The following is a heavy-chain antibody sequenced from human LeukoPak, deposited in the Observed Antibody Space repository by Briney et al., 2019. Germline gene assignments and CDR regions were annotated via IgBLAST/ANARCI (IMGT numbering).Heavy chain of an antibody. CDR1: GGTFSSYA. V-gene: IGHV1-69*13. D-gene: IGHD3-3*01. J-gene: IGHJ6*02. CDR3: ASPVAVLRFLEWLPIEGYYYYGMDV. Sequence: GASVKVSCKASGGTFSSYAISWVRQAPGQGLGWVGGIIPSFGTANYPQKFQRRVTITADESTRTAYMALSGLRSEDTAVYYCASPVAVLRFLEWLPIEGYYYYGMDVWGQGTTVTVSS. CDR2: IIPSFGTA.